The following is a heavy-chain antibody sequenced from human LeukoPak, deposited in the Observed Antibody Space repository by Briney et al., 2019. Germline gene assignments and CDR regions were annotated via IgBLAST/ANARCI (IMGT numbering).Heavy chain of an antibody. J-gene: IGHJ4*02. CDR2: IRSKADSYAT. Sequence: GGSLRLSCAASGFTFSGSTMHWVRQASGKGLEWVGRIRSKADSYATAYAASVKGRFTISREDSKSTAYLQMNSLKTEDTAVYYCTRTYYHDSSGYDTDFDYWGQGTLVTVSS. D-gene: IGHD3-22*01. CDR3: TRTYYHDSSGYDTDFDY. V-gene: IGHV3-73*01. CDR1: GFTFSGST.